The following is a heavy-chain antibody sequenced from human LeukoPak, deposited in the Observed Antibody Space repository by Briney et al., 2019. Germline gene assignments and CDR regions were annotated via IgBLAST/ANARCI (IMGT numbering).Heavy chain of an antibody. D-gene: IGHD3-9*01. CDR1: GFTFSSYG. J-gene: IGHJ4*02. V-gene: IGHV3-23*01. CDR2: ISGSGGST. Sequence: GGSLRLSCAASGFTFSSYGMSWVRQAPGKGLEWVSAISGSGGSTYYADSVKGRFTISRDNSKNTLYLQRNSLRAEDTAVYYCAKETYYDILTGYYDYWGQGTLVTVSS. CDR3: AKETYYDILTGYYDY.